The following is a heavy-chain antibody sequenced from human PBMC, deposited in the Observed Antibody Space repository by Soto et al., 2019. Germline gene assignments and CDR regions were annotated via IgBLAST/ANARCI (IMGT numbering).Heavy chain of an antibody. V-gene: IGHV4-39*01. CDR1: GGSINNGFHY. CDR2: QYYSGST. CDR3: ARGDDFAGNDYFDY. D-gene: IGHD1-1*01. J-gene: IGHJ4*02. Sequence: QLQLQESGPGLVKPSETLSLTCTVSGGSINNGFHYWGWIRQPPGKGLEYIGSQYYSGSTSYNPSHQSRVAIFIDTSKNQFSLKLSSVTASDTAVYFCARGDDFAGNDYFDYWGQGTLVTVSS.